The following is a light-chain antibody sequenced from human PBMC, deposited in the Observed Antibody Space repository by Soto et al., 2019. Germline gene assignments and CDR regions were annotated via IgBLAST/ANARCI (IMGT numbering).Light chain of an antibody. Sequence: QSVLTQPASVSGSPGQSITISCAGARSDIGSYNLVSWYQQHPGKVPKLIIYETSKRPSGVSNRFSGSKSGNTASLTISGLQAEDEADYYCCSYAGSSTLVFGGGTKLTVL. V-gene: IGLV2-23*01. CDR1: RSDIGSYNL. CDR3: CSYAGSSTLV. CDR2: ETS. J-gene: IGLJ2*01.